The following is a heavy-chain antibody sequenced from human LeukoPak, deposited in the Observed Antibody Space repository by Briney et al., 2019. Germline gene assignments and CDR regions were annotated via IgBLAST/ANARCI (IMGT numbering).Heavy chain of an antibody. V-gene: IGHV3-21*04. J-gene: IGHJ4*02. CDR3: AKGLPYFFDY. CDR2: ISSSSSYI. CDR1: GFTFSSYG. Sequence: GALRLSCAASGFTFSSYGMHWVRQAPGKGLEWVSSISSSSSYIYYADSVKGRFTISRDNAKNSLYLQMNSLRTEDTALYYCAKGLPYFFDYRGQGTLVTVSS.